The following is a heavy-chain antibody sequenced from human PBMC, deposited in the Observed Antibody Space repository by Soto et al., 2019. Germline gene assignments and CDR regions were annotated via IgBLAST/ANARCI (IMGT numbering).Heavy chain of an antibody. CDR2: IYYSGST. CDR3: ASQDYYDSSGYWGSDY. D-gene: IGHD3-22*01. V-gene: IGHV4-39*01. J-gene: IGHJ4*02. CDR1: GGSISSSSYY. Sequence: SETLSLTCTVSGGSISSSSYYWGWIRQPPGKGLEWIGSIYYSGSTYYNPSLKSRVTISVDTSKNQFSLKLSSVTAADTAVYYCASQDYYDSSGYWGSDYWGQGTLVTVS.